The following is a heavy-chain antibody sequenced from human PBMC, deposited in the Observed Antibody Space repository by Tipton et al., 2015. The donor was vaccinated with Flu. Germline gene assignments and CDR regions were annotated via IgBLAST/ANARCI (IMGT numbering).Heavy chain of an antibody. V-gene: IGHV4-38-2*02. Sequence: TLSLTCTVSDYSISRGYYWGWIRQPPGKGLEWIGCISHSGRTYYNPSLKSRVTTSLDTAKNQFSQRLTSVTAADTAVYYCARSTYYYGSGSSDYWGQGTLVTVSS. CDR3: ARSTYYYGSGSSDY. CDR1: DYSISRGYY. J-gene: IGHJ4*02. D-gene: IGHD3-10*01. CDR2: ISHSGRT.